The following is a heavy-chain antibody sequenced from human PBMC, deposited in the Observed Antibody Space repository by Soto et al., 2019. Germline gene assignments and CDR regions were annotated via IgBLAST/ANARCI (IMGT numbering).Heavy chain of an antibody. J-gene: IGHJ6*03. CDR2: IYPGDSDT. D-gene: IGHD6-6*01. V-gene: IGHV5-51*01. CDR1: GWNFTSHL. Sequence: VFLKISCKGSGWNFTSHLIGLVRQMTRKGLEWMGIIYPGDSDTRYSPSFQGQVTISADKSISTAYLQWSSLKASDTAMYYCARLGYSSSQIIIVYYMDVWGKGTTVTVSS. CDR3: ARLGYSSSQIIIVYYMDV.